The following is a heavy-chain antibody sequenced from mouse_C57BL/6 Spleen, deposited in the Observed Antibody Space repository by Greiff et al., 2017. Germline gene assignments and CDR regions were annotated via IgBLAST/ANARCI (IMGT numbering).Heavy chain of an antibody. V-gene: IGHV1-54*01. D-gene: IGHD1-1*01. J-gene: IGHJ2*01. CDR1: GYAFTNYL. CDR3: ARSPFTTVVATDY. Sequence: QVHVKQSGAELVRPGTSVKVSCKASGYAFTNYLIEWVKQRPGQGLEWIGVINPGSGGTNYNEKFKGKATLTADKSSSTAYMQLSSLTSEDSAVYFCARSPFTTVVATDYWGQGTTLTVSS. CDR2: INPGSGGT.